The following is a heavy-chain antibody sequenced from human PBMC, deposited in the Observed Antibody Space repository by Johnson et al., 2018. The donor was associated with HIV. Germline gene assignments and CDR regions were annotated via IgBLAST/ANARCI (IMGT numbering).Heavy chain of an antibody. CDR2: ISRTDGGTT. CDR1: GFTFSASA. D-gene: IGHD6-19*01. J-gene: IGHJ3*02. Sequence: VQLVESGGGLVQPGGSLKLSCVASGFTFSASAIHFVRQASGKGLEWVGHISRTDGGTTDYAAPVKGRFAISRDNAKNSLSLQINSLRADDTAVYYCARDRDGQQWRSAFDIWGQGTMVTVSS. V-gene: IGHV3-15*01. CDR3: ARDRDGQQWRSAFDI.